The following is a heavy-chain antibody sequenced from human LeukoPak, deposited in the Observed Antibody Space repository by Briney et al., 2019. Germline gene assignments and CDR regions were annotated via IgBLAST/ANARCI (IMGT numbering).Heavy chain of an antibody. CDR2: IYSGGTT. D-gene: IGHD5-18*01. J-gene: IGHJ4*02. CDR3: ARETAMGQFEN. CDR1: GFAVSSNY. V-gene: IGHV3-53*01. Sequence: GGSLRLSCAASGFAVSSNYINWVRQAPGKGLGWVSVIYSGGTTYYADSVKGRFTISRDNSKNTLYLQMNSLKAEDTAVYYCARETAMGQFENWGQGTLVTVSS.